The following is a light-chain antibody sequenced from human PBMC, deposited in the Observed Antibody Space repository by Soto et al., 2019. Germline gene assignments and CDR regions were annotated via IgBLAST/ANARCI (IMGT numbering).Light chain of an antibody. CDR2: GAS. CDR3: QQYSSSWT. V-gene: IGKV3-20*01. J-gene: IGKJ1*01. CDR1: QSVSGSY. Sequence: EIVLTQSPGTLSLSPGERADLSCRASQSVSGSYVAWYQQKPGQAPRLLIYGASNRATGIPGRFSGSGSGTDFTLTISRLEPEDFAVYYCQQYSSSWTFGQGTKVDIK.